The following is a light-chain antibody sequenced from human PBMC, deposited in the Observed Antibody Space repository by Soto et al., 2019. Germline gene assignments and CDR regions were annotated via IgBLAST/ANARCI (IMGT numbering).Light chain of an antibody. CDR2: GAS. V-gene: IGKV3-15*01. Sequence: EVVMTQSPATLSVSPGERATLSCWASQSVRSDLAWYQQKPGQTPRLLIYGASTRAPGIPARFSGSGSGTEFTLTISSLQSEDSAVYYCQQYNNWPPITFGQGTRLEI. J-gene: IGKJ5*01. CDR3: QQYNNWPPIT. CDR1: QSVRSD.